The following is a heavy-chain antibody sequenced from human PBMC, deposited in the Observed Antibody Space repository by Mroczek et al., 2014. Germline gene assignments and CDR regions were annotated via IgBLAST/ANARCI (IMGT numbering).Heavy chain of an antibody. Sequence: QVQLQESGPGLVKPSQTLSLTCTVSGGSISSGSYYWSWIRQPAGKGLEWIGRIYTSGSTNYNPSLKSRVTISVDTSKNQFSLKLSSVTAADTAVYYCARTNYDFWSGYDNWFDPWGQGTLVTVSS. D-gene: IGHD3-3*01. CDR1: GGSISSGSYY. CDR2: IYTSGST. J-gene: IGHJ5*02. V-gene: IGHV4-61*02. CDR3: ARTNYDFWSGYDNWFDP.